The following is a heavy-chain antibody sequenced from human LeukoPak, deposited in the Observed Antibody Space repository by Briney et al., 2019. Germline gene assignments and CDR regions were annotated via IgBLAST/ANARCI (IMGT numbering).Heavy chain of an antibody. CDR1: GGSISSYY. Sequence: PSETLSLTCTVSGGSISSYYWSWIRQPPGKGLEWIGYIYYSGSTNYNPSLKSRVTISVDTSKNQFSLKLSSVTAADTAVYYCARGSGAAGYFDYWGQGTLVTVSS. CDR2: IYYSGST. V-gene: IGHV4-59*01. CDR3: ARGSGAAGYFDY. D-gene: IGHD6-13*01. J-gene: IGHJ4*02.